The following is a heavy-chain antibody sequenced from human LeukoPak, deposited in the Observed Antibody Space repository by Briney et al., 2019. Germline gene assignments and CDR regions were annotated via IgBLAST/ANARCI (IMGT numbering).Heavy chain of an antibody. Sequence: ASVKVSCKASGYTFTCYHMHWVRQAPGQGLEWMGRINPNSGDTNYAQKFQGRVTMTRDTSISTAYMELSRLRSDDTAVYYCARDYCSSTSCLFDYWGQGTLVTVS. V-gene: IGHV1-2*06. D-gene: IGHD2-2*01. CDR1: GYTFTCYH. J-gene: IGHJ4*02. CDR2: INPNSGDT. CDR3: ARDYCSSTSCLFDY.